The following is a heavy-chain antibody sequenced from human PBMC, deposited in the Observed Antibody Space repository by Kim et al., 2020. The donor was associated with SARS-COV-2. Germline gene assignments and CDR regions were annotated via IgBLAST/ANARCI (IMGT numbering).Heavy chain of an antibody. CDR1: GFTFSNYL. Sequence: GGSLRLSCSASGFTFSNYLLNWVRQAPGKGLEWVSAIKGGGGNTFYADSVKGRFTISRDNPKNTLYLQMNSLRAEDTAIYYCAKSQASYFNDALDVWGRGTRVTVSS. CDR3: AKSQASYFNDALDV. J-gene: IGHJ3*01. CDR2: IKGGGGNT. D-gene: IGHD3-10*01. V-gene: IGHV3-23*01.